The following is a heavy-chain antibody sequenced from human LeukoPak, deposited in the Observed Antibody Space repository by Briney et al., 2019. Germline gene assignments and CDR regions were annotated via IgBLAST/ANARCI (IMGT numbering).Heavy chain of an antibody. D-gene: IGHD2-15*01. Sequence: PGRPLRLSCAASGFTFSSYGMHWVRQAPGKGLEWVALISFDGSNKYYADSVKGRFTISRDNSKNTLYLQMNSLRAEDTAVYYCARDFSVLVAARYLDYWGQGTLVTVSS. V-gene: IGHV3-30*03. CDR3: ARDFSVLVAARYLDY. CDR2: ISFDGSNK. J-gene: IGHJ4*02. CDR1: GFTFSSYG.